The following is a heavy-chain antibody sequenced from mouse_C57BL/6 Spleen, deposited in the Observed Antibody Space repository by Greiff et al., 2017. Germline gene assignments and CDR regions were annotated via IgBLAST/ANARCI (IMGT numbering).Heavy chain of an antibody. CDR1: GFTFSDYG. Sequence: EVQLQESGGGLVKPGGSLKLSCAASGFTFSDYGMHWVRQAPEKGLEWVAYISSGSSTIYYADTVKGRFTISRDNAKNTLFLQMTSLRSEDTAMYYCATYYSNGDWYFDVWGTGTTVTVSS. J-gene: IGHJ1*03. CDR3: ATYYSNGDWYFDV. D-gene: IGHD2-5*01. CDR2: ISSGSSTI. V-gene: IGHV5-17*01.